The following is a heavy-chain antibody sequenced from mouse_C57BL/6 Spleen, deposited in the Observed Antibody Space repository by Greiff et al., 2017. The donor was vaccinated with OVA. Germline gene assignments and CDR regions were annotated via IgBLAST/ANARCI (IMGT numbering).Heavy chain of an antibody. CDR3: ARDLNGHDGPLCDY. Sequence: EVKLMESEGGLVQPGSSMKLSCTASGFTFSDYYMAWVRQVPEKGLEWVANLNYDGSSTYYLDSLKSRFIILRYTAKNLLYLQMGSLKSEDTATYYGARDLNGHDGPLCDYWGQGTTLTVSS. D-gene: IGHD6-1*01. J-gene: IGHJ2*01. CDR1: GFTFSDYY. CDR2: LNYDGSST. V-gene: IGHV5-16*01.